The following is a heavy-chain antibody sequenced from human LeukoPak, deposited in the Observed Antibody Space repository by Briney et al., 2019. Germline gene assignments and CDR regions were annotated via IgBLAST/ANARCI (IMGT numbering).Heavy chain of an antibody. Sequence: SETLSCTGTGSGGSISSYYWSWIRQPPGKGLEWSGYVYYSGTTNYDPSPKSRVTISVDTSKNPFSLKLSTVTAADTAVYYCARDIRIAAARYYYYYGMDVWGQGTTVTVSS. CDR2: VYYSGTT. CDR1: GGSISSYY. J-gene: IGHJ6*02. D-gene: IGHD6-13*01. V-gene: IGHV4-59*01. CDR3: ARDIRIAAARYYYYYGMDV.